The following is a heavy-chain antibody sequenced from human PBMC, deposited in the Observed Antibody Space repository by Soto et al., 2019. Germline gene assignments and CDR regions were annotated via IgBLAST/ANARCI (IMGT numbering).Heavy chain of an antibody. J-gene: IGHJ6*02. CDR2: IYYSGTT. Sequence: QLQLQESGPGLVKPSETLSLICTVSGGSITSSSYYWGWIRQPPGKGLEWIGSIYYSGTTKYNPSIMSRVTISVDTSKNQFSLKLSSVTAADTAVYFCARQEKGSYYYVSTGVDVWGQGTTVTVS. V-gene: IGHV4-39*01. CDR3: ARQEKGSYYYVSTGVDV. CDR1: GGSITSSSYY. D-gene: IGHD3-22*01.